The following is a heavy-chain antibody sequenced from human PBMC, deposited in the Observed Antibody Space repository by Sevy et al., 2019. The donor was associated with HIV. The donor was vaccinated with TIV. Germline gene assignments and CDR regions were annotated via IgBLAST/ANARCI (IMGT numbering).Heavy chain of an antibody. V-gene: IGHV3-15*01. Sequence: GGSLRLSCVASGFTFSKAWMSWVRQAPGKGLEWVGRIKSKTDVASSDHAAPVKGRIIISRDASKDTLYLQISNPKVEDAGVYFCAAGVGASDFDYWGQGTLVTVSS. J-gene: IGHJ4*02. D-gene: IGHD1-26*01. CDR1: GFTFSKAW. CDR2: IKSKTDVASS. CDR3: AAGVGASDFDY.